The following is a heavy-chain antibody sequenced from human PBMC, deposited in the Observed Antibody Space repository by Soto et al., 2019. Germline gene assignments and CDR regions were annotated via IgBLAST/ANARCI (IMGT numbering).Heavy chain of an antibody. J-gene: IGHJ6*02. CDR1: GDSINTYY. CDR2: IYYSGSA. Sequence: VQLQESGPGLVKPSETLSITCTGSGDSINTYYWTWIRQPPGKGLECIGYIYYSGSASYNPSLKSRVTISLDPSKNQFSLRLSSVTAADTAVYYCARGGNTALAYYYFGLEVWGQGTTVTVSS. V-gene: IGHV4-59*01. D-gene: IGHD5-18*01. CDR3: ARGGNTALAYYYFGLEV.